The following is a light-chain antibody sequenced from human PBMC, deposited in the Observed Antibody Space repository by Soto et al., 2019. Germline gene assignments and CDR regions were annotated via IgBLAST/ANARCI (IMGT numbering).Light chain of an antibody. Sequence: EIVLTQSPATLSLSPGERATLSCRASQSVNTFLDWYQQKPGQAPRLLIYDASNRATGIPARFSGSGSGTDFTLTISSLEPEDFAVYYCQQRDNWPTFGQGTKLEIK. V-gene: IGKV3-11*01. CDR3: QQRDNWPT. CDR1: QSVNTF. CDR2: DAS. J-gene: IGKJ2*01.